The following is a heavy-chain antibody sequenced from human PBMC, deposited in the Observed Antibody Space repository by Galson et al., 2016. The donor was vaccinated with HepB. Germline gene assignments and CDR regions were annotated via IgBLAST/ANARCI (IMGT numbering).Heavy chain of an antibody. CDR3: VKDAGDF. J-gene: IGHJ4*02. Sequence: PVKVSCKASGYSFISHYVHWVRQAPGQGLQWMGVINPSDGRTSYAQEFRGRVTMTTDTSTSTVYMDLSSLLSEDTAMYYCVKDAGDFWGQGTLVTVSS. D-gene: IGHD1-14*01. CDR1: GYSFISHY. V-gene: IGHV1-46*01. CDR2: INPSDGRT.